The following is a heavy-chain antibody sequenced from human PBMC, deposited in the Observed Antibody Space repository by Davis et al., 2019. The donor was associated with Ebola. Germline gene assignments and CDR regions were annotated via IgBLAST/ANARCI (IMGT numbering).Heavy chain of an antibody. Sequence: PGGSLRLSCAASGFTFRDHAMHWVRQAPGKGLEWVTVTSSDGSNQYYADSVKGRFTISRDNSKNTLYLQMNSLRAEDTAVYYCASKVADDLDFWGQGTLVTVSS. D-gene: IGHD2-15*01. CDR2: TSSDGSNQ. CDR1: GFTFRDHA. J-gene: IGHJ4*02. CDR3: ASKVADDLDF. V-gene: IGHV3-30-3*01.